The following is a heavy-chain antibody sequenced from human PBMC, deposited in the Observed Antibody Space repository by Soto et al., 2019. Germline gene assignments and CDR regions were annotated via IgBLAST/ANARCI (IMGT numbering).Heavy chain of an antibody. CDR1: GGSISSGGYY. V-gene: IGHV4-31*03. D-gene: IGHD6-13*01. CDR2: IYYSGST. Sequence: SETLSLTCTVSGGSISSGGYYWSWIRQHPGKGLEWIGYIYYSGSTYYNPSLKSRVTISVDKSKNQFSLKLSSVTAADTAVYYCARDDRAAAGSNFDYWGQGTLVTVSS. J-gene: IGHJ4*02. CDR3: ARDDRAAAGSNFDY.